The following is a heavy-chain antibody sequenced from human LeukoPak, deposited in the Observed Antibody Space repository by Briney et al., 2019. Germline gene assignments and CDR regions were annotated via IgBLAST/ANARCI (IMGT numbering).Heavy chain of an antibody. CDR3: AKGSLYSYGYRYYFDY. CDR1: GFTFDDYA. J-gene: IGHJ4*02. CDR2: ISWNSGSI. Sequence: PGGSLRLSCAASGFTFDDYAMHWVRQAPGKRLEWVSGISWNSGSIGYADSVKGRFTISRDNAKNSLYLQMNSLRAEDTALYYCAKGSLYSYGYRYYFDYWGQGTLVTVSS. V-gene: IGHV3-9*01. D-gene: IGHD5-18*01.